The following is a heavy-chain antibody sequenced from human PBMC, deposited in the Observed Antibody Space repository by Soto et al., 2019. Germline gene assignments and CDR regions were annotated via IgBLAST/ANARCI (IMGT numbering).Heavy chain of an antibody. J-gene: IGHJ6*02. CDR2: IIPIFGTA. V-gene: IGHV1-69*13. D-gene: IGHD6-6*01. CDR3: ARDSRAARPPWYYYYGMDV. CDR1: GGTFSSYA. Sequence: SVKVSCKASGGTFSSYAISWVRQAPGQGLEWMGGIIPIFGTANYAQKFQGRVTITADESTSTACMELSSLRSEDTAVYYCARDSRAARPPWYYYYGMDVWGQGTTVTVSS.